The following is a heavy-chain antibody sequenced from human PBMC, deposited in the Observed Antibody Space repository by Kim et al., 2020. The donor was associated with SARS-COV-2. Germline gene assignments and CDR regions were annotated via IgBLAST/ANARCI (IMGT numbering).Heavy chain of an antibody. D-gene: IGHD2-21*01. CDR3: ARGRLLLVDY. Sequence: SETLSLTCTVSGGSISSYYWSWIRQPPGKGLEWIGYIYYSGSTNYNPSLKSRVTISVDTSKNQFSLKLSSVTAADTAVYYCARGRLLLVDYWGQGTLVTVSS. CDR1: GGSISSYY. CDR2: IYYSGST. V-gene: IGHV4-59*01. J-gene: IGHJ4*02.